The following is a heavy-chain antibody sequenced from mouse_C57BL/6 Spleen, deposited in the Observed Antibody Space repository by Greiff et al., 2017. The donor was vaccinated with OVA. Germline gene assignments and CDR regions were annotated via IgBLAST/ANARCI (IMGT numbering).Heavy chain of an antibody. CDR1: GYTFTSYD. Sequence: QVQLKQSGPELVKPGASVKLSCKASGYTFTSYDINWVKQRPGQGLEWIGWIYPRDGSTKYNEKFKGKATLTVDTSSSTAYMELHSLTSEDSAVYFCAREYYGYDLGYFDVWGTGTTVTVSS. J-gene: IGHJ1*03. CDR2: IYPRDGST. D-gene: IGHD2-2*01. V-gene: IGHV1-85*01. CDR3: AREYYGYDLGYFDV.